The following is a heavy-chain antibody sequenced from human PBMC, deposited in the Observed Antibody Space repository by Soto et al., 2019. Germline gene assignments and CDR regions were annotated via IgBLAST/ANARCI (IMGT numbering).Heavy chain of an antibody. Sequence: SETLSLTCTVSGGSISSSSYYWGWIRQPPGKGLEWIGSIYYSGSTYYNPSLKSRVTISVDTSKNQFSLKLSSVTAADTAVYYCARTQAAGTLDYYYYMDVWGKGTTVTVSS. CDR3: ARTQAAGTLDYYYYMDV. CDR2: IYYSGST. V-gene: IGHV4-39*01. J-gene: IGHJ6*03. D-gene: IGHD6-13*01. CDR1: GGSISSSSYY.